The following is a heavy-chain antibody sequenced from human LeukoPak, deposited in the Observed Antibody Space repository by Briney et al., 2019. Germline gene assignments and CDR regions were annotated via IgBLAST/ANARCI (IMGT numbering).Heavy chain of an antibody. CDR3: ARSDSYGYGYGE. J-gene: IGHJ4*02. D-gene: IGHD5-18*01. V-gene: IGHV1-2*02. Sequence: EAAVKVSCKASGFTFTGYYMHWVRQAPGQGLEWMGWINPNSGGTNYAQKFQGRVTMTRDTSISTAYMELSRLRSDDTAVYYCARSDSYGYGYGEWGQGTLVTVSS. CDR2: INPNSGGT. CDR1: GFTFTGYY.